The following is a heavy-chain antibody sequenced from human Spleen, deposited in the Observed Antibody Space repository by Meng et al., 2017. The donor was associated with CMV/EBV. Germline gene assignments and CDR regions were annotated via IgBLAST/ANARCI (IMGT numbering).Heavy chain of an antibody. J-gene: IGHJ4*02. CDR1: GYTFSGYY. V-gene: IGHV1-2*02. CDR2: INPKSGGT. Sequence: ASVKVSCKASGYTFSGYYMHLVRQAPGQGLEWMGWINPKSGGTNYAQKFQGRVTMTRDTSISTAYMELSRLTSDDTAVYYCARFDFDNSGYYSLYWGQGTLVTVSS. CDR3: ARFDFDNSGYYSLY. D-gene: IGHD3-22*01.